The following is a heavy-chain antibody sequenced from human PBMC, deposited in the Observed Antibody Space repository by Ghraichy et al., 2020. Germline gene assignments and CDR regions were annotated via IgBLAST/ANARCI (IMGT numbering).Heavy chain of an antibody. Sequence: ESLNISCAVYGGSFSGYYWSWIRQPPGKGLEWIGEINHSGSTNYNPSLKSRVTISVDTSKNQFSLKLSSVTAADTAVYYCARGRRMGYCSSTSCPLKTNWFDPWGQGTLVTVSS. V-gene: IGHV4-34*01. CDR3: ARGRRMGYCSSTSCPLKTNWFDP. J-gene: IGHJ5*02. CDR1: GGSFSGYY. D-gene: IGHD2-2*01. CDR2: INHSGST.